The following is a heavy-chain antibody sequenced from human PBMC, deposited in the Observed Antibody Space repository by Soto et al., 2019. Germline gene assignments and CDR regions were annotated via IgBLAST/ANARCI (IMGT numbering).Heavy chain of an antibody. V-gene: IGHV4-34*01. J-gene: IGHJ4*02. CDR3: ARALRITMIVVVITGGYFDY. Sequence: SETLSLTCAVYGGSFSGYYWSWIRQPPGKGLEWIGEINHSGSTNYNPSLKSRVTISVDTSKNQFSLKLSSVTAADTAVYYCARALRITMIVVVITGGYFDYWGQGTLVTVS. CDR1: GGSFSGYY. D-gene: IGHD3-22*01. CDR2: INHSGST.